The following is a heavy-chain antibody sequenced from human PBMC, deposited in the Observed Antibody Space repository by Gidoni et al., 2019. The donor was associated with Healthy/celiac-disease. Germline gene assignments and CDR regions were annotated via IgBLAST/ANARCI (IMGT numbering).Heavy chain of an antibody. Sequence: QVELVQSGAQVKKPGSSGKASCKASGYTFTSYGISWVRQAPGQGLEWMGWIRAYNGNTNYAQNIQGRVTMTTDTSTSTAYMELRSLRSDDTAVYYCARDLLGDGMDVWGQGTTVTVSS. D-gene: IGHD1-26*01. CDR3: ARDLLGDGMDV. J-gene: IGHJ6*02. CDR2: IRAYNGNT. V-gene: IGHV1-18*01. CDR1: GYTFTSYG.